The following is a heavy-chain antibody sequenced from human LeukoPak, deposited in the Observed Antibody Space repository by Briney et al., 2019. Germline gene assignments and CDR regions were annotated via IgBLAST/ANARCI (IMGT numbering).Heavy chain of an antibody. CDR2: IIPIFGTA. CDR3: AGASAPYDILAPFDY. V-gene: IGHV1-69*05. D-gene: IGHD3-9*01. Sequence: SVKVSCKASGGTFSSYAISWVRQAPGQGLEWMGGIIPIFGTANYAQKFQGRVTITTDESTSTAYMGLSSLRSEDTAVYYCAGASAPYDILAPFDYWGQGTLVTVSS. CDR1: GGTFSSYA. J-gene: IGHJ4*02.